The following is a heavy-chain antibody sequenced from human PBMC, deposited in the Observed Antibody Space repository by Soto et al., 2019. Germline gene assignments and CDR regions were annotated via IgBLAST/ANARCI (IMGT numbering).Heavy chain of an antibody. Sequence: SETLSLTCAVYGGSFSGYYWSWIRQPPGKGLEWIGEINHSGSTNYNPSLKSRVTISVDTSKNQFSLKLSSVTAADTAVYYCARYGWDILTGYDYWGQGTLVTVSS. D-gene: IGHD3-9*01. V-gene: IGHV4-34*01. CDR2: INHSGST. J-gene: IGHJ4*02. CDR3: ARYGWDILTGYDY. CDR1: GGSFSGYY.